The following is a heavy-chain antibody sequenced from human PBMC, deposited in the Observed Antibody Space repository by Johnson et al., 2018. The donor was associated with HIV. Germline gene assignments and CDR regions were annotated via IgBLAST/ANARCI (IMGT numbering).Heavy chain of an antibody. D-gene: IGHD6-19*01. CDR1: GFSFNKYW. J-gene: IGHJ3*02. CDR3: ARAGAVGFDAFDI. V-gene: IGHV3-7*03. CDR2: INKDGGEE. Sequence: VQLVESGGGLVQPGGSLRLSCVGSGFSFNKYWMSWVRQAPGDRLERLTTINKDGGEEYYVDSVKGRFTISRDNARNSLYLQMNSLRVEDTAVYYCARAGAVGFDAFDIWGQGTMVTVSS.